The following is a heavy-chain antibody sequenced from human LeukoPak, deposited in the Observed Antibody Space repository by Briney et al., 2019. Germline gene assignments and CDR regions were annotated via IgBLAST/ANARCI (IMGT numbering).Heavy chain of an antibody. D-gene: IGHD2-15*01. CDR1: GFTFSSYS. CDR3: ARVRYCSGGSCYSPFDY. CDR2: ISSSSSYI. J-gene: IGHJ4*02. Sequence: PGGSLRLSCVAPGFTFSSYSMNWVRQAPGKGLEWVSSISSSSSYIYYADSVKGRFTISRDNAKNSLYLQMNSLRAEDTAVYSCARVRYCSGGSCYSPFDYWGQGTLVTVSS. V-gene: IGHV3-21*01.